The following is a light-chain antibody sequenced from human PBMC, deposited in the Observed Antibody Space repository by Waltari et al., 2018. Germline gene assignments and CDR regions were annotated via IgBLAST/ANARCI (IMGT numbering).Light chain of an antibody. Sequence: QSALTHPASVSRPPAQSSTISCSGTDSDVCAYDFVSCYQQHPGKAPHLIIDEFSNRHSGSSSSFSAANSGNTASLTISGLQAEDEADYYCSSYTTSSAPGVFGTGTRVTVL. V-gene: IGLV2-14*01. CDR2: EFS. J-gene: IGLJ1*01. CDR3: SSYTTSSAPGV. CDR1: DSDVCAYDF.